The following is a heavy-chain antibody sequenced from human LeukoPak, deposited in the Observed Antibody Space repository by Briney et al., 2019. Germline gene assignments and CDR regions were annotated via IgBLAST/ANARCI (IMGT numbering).Heavy chain of an antibody. J-gene: IGHJ6*03. V-gene: IGHV4-39*01. CDR1: GGSISSSGYY. CDR2: NDYRQST. CDR3: ARNYYGDYLPIGYYYYYYMDV. Sequence: PSETLSLTCTVSGGSISSSGYYWGWIRQPPGKGLEWIGPNDYRQSTYYNPSLKRRVTMSVDTSKNQFSLKLSSVTAADTAVYYCARNYYGDYLPIGYYYYYYMDVWGKGTTVTVTS. D-gene: IGHD4-17*01.